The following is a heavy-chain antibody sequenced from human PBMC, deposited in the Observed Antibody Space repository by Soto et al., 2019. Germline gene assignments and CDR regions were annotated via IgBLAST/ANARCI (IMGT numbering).Heavy chain of an antibody. D-gene: IGHD6-19*01. V-gene: IGHV3-23*01. CDR2: ISGSGGST. CDR3: AKDSRSSGLYYFDY. CDR1: GFTFSSYA. J-gene: IGHJ4*02. Sequence: GSLRLSCAASGFTFSSYAMSWVRQAPGKGLEWVSAISGSGGSTYYADSVKGRFTISRGNSKNTLYLQMNSLRAEDTAVYYCAKDSRSSGLYYFDYWGQGTLVTVSS.